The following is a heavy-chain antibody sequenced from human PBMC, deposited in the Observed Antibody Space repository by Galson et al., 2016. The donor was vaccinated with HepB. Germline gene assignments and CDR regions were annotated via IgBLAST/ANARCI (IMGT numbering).Heavy chain of an antibody. CDR3: ARDDFGDSIDY. V-gene: IGHV3-33*07. J-gene: IGHJ4*02. CDR2: IWYDGSNK. D-gene: IGHD4-17*01. Sequence: SLRLSCAVSGFTFSNYGMYWVRQAPGKGLEWVAVIWYDGSNKYYADSVKGRFTISRDNSNNTLYVQMNSLRAEDTAVYYCARDDFGDSIDYWGQGTLVTVSS. CDR1: GFTFSNYG.